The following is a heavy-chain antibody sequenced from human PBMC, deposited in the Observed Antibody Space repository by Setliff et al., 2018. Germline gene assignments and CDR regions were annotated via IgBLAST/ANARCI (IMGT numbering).Heavy chain of an antibody. CDR2: ISSGGSST. D-gene: IGHD3-22*01. Sequence: PGGSLRLSCAASGFTFSDYYMSWLRQAPGKGLEWVSHISSGGSSTYYADSVKGRFTISRDNAKKSLYLQMNSLRAEDTALYYCARAHRYFSDTSGYVDYWGQGTLVTVSS. CDR3: ARAHRYFSDTSGYVDY. V-gene: IGHV3-11*01. J-gene: IGHJ4*02. CDR1: GFTFSDYY.